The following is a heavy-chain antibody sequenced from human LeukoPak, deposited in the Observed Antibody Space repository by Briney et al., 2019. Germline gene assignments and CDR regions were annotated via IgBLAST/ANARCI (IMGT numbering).Heavy chain of an antibody. J-gene: IGHJ6*03. CDR2: INWNGGST. CDR1: GFTFDDYG. V-gene: IGHV3-20*04. CDR3: ATAGVVWLGELFYYYYYYYMDV. Sequence: PGGSLRLSCAASGFTFDDYGMSWVRQAPGKGLEWVSGINWNGGSTDYADSVKGRFTISRDNAKNSLYLQMNSLRAEDTALYYCATAGVVWLGELFYYYYYYYMDVWGKGTTVTVSS. D-gene: IGHD3-10*01.